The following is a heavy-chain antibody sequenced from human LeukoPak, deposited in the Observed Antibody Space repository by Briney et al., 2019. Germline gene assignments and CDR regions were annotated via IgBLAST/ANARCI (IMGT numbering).Heavy chain of an antibody. J-gene: IGHJ4*02. V-gene: IGHV1-18*01. D-gene: IGHD4-17*01. CDR2: TSAYNGNT. Sequence: ASVKVSCKASGYIFTSHGINWVRQVPGRGLEWMGWTSAYNGNTDYAQKFQGGVTMTRDTSTSTAYMELRSLKSDDTAVYYCARVLYGDYALDSWGQGTLLTISS. CDR1: GYIFTSHG. CDR3: ARVLYGDYALDS.